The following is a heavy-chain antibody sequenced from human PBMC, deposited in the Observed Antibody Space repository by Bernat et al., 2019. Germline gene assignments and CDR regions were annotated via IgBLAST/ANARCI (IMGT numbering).Heavy chain of an antibody. J-gene: IGHJ6*02. D-gene: IGHD3-10*01. Sequence: QVQLVQSGAEVKKPGASVKVSCKASGYTFTSYGISWVRQAPGQGLEWMGWISAYNGNTNYAQKLQGRVTMTTDTSTSTAYMELRSLRSDDTAVYYCARDGITMVPGVKVGMDVWGQGTTVTVSS. CDR1: GYTFTSYG. CDR3: ARDGITMVPGVKVGMDV. CDR2: ISAYNGNT. V-gene: IGHV1-18*01.